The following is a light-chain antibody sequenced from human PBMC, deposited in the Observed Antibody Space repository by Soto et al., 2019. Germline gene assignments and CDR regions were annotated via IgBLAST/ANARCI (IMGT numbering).Light chain of an antibody. CDR2: DAS. CDR3: QQHNNSPLT. J-gene: IGKJ3*01. V-gene: IGKV3-11*01. CDR1: QSITSY. Sequence: EFVLTQSPATLSSSPGERATISCRASQSITSYLAWYQQKPGQAPKLLIYDASKWATGIPARFSGSGSGTDFTLTISSLQPEDVAIYYCQQHNNSPLTFGPGTKVDIK.